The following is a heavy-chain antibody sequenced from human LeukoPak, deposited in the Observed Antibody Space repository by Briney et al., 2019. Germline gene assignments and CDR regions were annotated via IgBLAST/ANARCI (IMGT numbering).Heavy chain of an antibody. CDR2: ISGSGGST. CDR1: GFTFSSYA. CDR3: ASGGHGGGWSNFEY. V-gene: IGHV3-23*01. D-gene: IGHD6-19*01. Sequence: GGSLRLSCAASGFTFSSYAMSWVRQAPGKGLEWVSAISGSGGSTYYADSVKGRFTISRDNSKNTLYLQMNSLRAEDTAVYYCASGGHGGGWSNFEYWGQGTLVTVSS. J-gene: IGHJ4*02.